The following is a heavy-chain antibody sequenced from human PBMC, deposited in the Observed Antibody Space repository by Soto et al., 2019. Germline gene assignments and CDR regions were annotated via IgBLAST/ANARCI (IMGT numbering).Heavy chain of an antibody. V-gene: IGHV3-33*01. D-gene: IGHD3-16*01. J-gene: IGHJ5*02. Sequence: AGGSLRLSCAVSGFNFHSHAMHWVRQAPGKGLEWVAVVWHDGEKRQYADSVKGRFTIYRDNSNNTLFLQMDGLRAEDTAIYYCVRDWAFYYDNGHLNWFDRWGQGTLVTVSS. CDR3: VRDWAFYYDNGHLNWFDR. CDR1: GFNFHSHA. CDR2: VWHDGEKR.